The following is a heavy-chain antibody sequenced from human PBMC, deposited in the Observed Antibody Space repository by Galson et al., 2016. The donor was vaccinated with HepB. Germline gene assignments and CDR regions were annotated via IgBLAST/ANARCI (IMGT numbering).Heavy chain of an antibody. CDR2: IWYDGSNK. D-gene: IGHD3-10*01. CDR3: ARDRGDDAFDI. Sequence: SLRLSCAASGFSFSNYVIHWVRQAPGKGLEWVALIWYDGSNKYYADSVQGRFTISRDNSKNTVYLRLNSLRAEDTAVYYCARDRGDDAFDIWGQGTMVTVSS. V-gene: IGHV3-33*01. J-gene: IGHJ3*02. CDR1: GFSFSNYV.